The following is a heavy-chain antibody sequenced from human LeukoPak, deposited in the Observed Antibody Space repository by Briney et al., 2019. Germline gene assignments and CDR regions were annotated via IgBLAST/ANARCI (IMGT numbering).Heavy chain of an antibody. CDR2: IYYSGST. D-gene: IGHD6-6*01. V-gene: IGHV4-39*07. CDR1: GGSISSSSYY. J-gene: IGHJ3*02. CDR3: ARDGLRIAARRHDAFDI. Sequence: KTSETLSLTCTVSGGSISSSSYYWGWIRQPPGKGLEWIGSIYYSGSTYYNPSLKSRVTISVDTSKNQFSLKLSSVTAADTAVYYCARDGLRIAARRHDAFDIWGQGTIVTVSS.